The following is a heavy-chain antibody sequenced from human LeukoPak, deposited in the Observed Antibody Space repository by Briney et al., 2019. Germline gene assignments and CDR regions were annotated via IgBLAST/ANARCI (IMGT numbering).Heavy chain of an antibody. Sequence: SVKVSCKASGGTFSSYAISWVRQAPGQGLEWMGGIIPIFGTANYAQKFQGRVTITADESTSTAYMELSSLRSEDTAVYYCARDRADLRYYYGSGPYYYGMDVWGKGTTVTVSS. D-gene: IGHD3-10*01. CDR3: ARDRADLRYYYGSGPYYYGMDV. V-gene: IGHV1-69*13. J-gene: IGHJ6*04. CDR1: GGTFSSYA. CDR2: IIPIFGTA.